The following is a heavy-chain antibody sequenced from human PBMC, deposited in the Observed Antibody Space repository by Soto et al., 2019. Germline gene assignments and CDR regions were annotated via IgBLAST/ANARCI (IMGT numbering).Heavy chain of an antibody. CDR3: ARASAGNPHYYDSSGYFP. Sequence: GGSLRLSCAASGFTFSSYGMHWVRQAPGKGLEWVAVIWYDGSNKYYADSVKGRFTISRDNSKNTLYLQMNSLRAEDTAVYYCARASAGNPHYYDSSGYFPWGQGTMVTVYS. V-gene: IGHV3-33*01. J-gene: IGHJ5*02. CDR2: IWYDGSNK. CDR1: GFTFSSYG. D-gene: IGHD3-22*01.